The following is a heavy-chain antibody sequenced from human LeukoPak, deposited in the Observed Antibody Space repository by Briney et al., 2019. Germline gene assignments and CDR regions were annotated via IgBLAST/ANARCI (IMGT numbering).Heavy chain of an antibody. CDR1: GGSISNYW. D-gene: IGHD2-2*01. J-gene: IGHJ3*02. CDR3: ARYVPAATGLTENDAFDI. Sequence: PSETLSLTCTVSGGSISNYWRSWLRQPPGKGLEWVGYVFDSGGTNYNPSLKSRVTISVDTSKNQFSLRLSSVTAADTAVYYCARYVPAATGLTENDAFDIWGQGTMVIVSS. CDR2: VFDSGGT. V-gene: IGHV4-59*08.